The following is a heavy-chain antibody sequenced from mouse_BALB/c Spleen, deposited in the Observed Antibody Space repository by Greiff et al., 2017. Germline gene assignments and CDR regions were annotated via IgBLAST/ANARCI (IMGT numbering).Heavy chain of an antibody. D-gene: IGHD2-3*01. V-gene: IGHV2-9*02. Sequence: VKLMESGPGLVAPSQSLSITCTVSGFSLTSYGVHWVRQPPGKGLEWLGVIWAGGSTNYNSALMSRLSISKDNSKSQVFLKMNSLQTDDTAMYYCARDRGLYDGYYEGRFDYWGQGTTLTVSS. CDR2: IWAGGST. CDR3: ARDRGLYDGYYEGRFDY. CDR1: GFSLTSYG. J-gene: IGHJ2*01.